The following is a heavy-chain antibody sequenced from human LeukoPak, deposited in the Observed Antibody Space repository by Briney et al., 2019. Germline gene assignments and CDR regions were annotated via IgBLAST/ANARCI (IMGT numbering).Heavy chain of an antibody. CDR1: GFTFSSYA. V-gene: IGHV3-23*01. D-gene: IGHD6-13*01. Sequence: GGSLRLSCAASGFTFSSYAINWVRQAPGKGVEWVSVISGSGGSTYYADSVKGRFTISRDNSKNTLYLQMNSLRAEDTALYYCAKTSSSSWYNWFDPWGQGTLVTVSS. CDR2: ISGSGGST. J-gene: IGHJ5*02. CDR3: AKTSSSSWYNWFDP.